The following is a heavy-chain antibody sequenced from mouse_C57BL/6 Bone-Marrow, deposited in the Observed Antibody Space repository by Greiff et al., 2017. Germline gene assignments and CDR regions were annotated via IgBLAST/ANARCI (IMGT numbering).Heavy chain of an antibody. CDR1: GYTFTSYW. J-gene: IGHJ1*03. Sequence: VQLQQPGAELVKPGASVKMSCKASGYTFTSYWITWVKQRPGQGLEWIGDIYPGSGSTNYNEKFKSKATMTVDTSSSTAYMQLSSLTSEHSAVYYCARGGGNYFWYCDVWGTGTAVTVSS. CDR3: ARGGGNYFWYCDV. V-gene: IGHV1-55*01. CDR2: IYPGSGST. D-gene: IGHD2-1*01.